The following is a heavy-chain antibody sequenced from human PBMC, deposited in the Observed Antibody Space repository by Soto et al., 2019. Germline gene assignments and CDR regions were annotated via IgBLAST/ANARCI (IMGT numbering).Heavy chain of an antibody. V-gene: IGHV1-18*04. J-gene: IGHJ4*02. CDR1: GYSFTSYG. CDR3: ARHRFNYYDDTVYYYFDY. CDR2: ISGHNGNT. Sequence: VKVSCKASGYSFTSYGISWVRQAPGQGPEWMGGISGHNGNTNHPQSLQGRVTMTTDTSRNTAYMELRSLRSDDTAVYYCARHRFNYYDDTVYYYFDYWGQGTLVTVSS. D-gene: IGHD3-22*01.